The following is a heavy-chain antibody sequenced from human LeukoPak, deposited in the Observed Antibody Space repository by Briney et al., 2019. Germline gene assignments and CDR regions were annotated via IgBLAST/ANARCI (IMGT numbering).Heavy chain of an antibody. V-gene: IGHV4-59*01. CDR1: GGSISSYY. D-gene: IGHD3-10*01. CDR2: IYYSGST. Sequence: SETLSLTCTVSGGSISSYYWSWIRQPPGKGLEWIGYIYYSGSTNYNPSLKSRVTITVDTSKDQFSLKLSSVTAADTAVYYCARSYFGSGSYSWGQGTLVTVSS. CDR3: ARSYFGSGSYS. J-gene: IGHJ4*02.